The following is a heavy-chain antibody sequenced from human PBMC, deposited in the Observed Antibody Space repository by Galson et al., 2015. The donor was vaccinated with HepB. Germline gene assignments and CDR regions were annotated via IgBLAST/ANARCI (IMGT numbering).Heavy chain of an antibody. D-gene: IGHD2-2*03. J-gene: IGHJ4*02. Sequence: SLRLSCAASGFTFSSYSMNWVRQAPGKGLEWVSYISSSSSTIYYADSVKGRFTISRDNAKNSLYLQMNSLRAEDTAVYYCAREKKTNSWIKGPVRRLYYFDYWGQGTLVTVSS. CDR2: ISSSSSTI. CDR3: AREKKTNSWIKGPVRRLYYFDY. V-gene: IGHV3-48*01. CDR1: GFTFSSYS.